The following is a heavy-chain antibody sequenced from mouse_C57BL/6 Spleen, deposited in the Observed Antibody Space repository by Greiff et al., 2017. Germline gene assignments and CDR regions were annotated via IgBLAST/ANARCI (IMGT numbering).Heavy chain of an antibody. CDR3: ARVGYDYDEGFAY. CDR2: INPNNGGT. D-gene: IGHD2-4*01. CDR1: GYTFTDYN. J-gene: IGHJ3*01. V-gene: IGHV1-18*01. Sequence: VQPGASVKIPCKASGYTFTDYNMDWVKQSHGKSLEWIGDINPNNGGTIYNQKFKGKATLTVDKSSSTAYMELRSLTSEDTAVYYCARVGYDYDEGFAYWGQGTLVTVSA.